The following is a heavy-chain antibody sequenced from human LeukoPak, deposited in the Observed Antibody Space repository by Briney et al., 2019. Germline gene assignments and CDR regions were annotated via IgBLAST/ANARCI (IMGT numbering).Heavy chain of an antibody. V-gene: IGHV3-7*01. Sequence: GGSLRLSCAASGFTFSSYWMSWVRQAPGKGLEWVANIEQDGSEKYYVDSVKGRFTISRDNAKNSLYLQMNSLRAEDTAVYYCARATWIQLWGQAFDIWGQGTMVTVSS. CDR2: IEQDGSEK. CDR3: ARATWIQLWGQAFDI. J-gene: IGHJ3*02. D-gene: IGHD5-18*01. CDR1: GFTFSSYW.